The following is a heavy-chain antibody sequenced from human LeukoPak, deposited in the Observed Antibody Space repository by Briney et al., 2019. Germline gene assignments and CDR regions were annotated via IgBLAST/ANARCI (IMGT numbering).Heavy chain of an antibody. CDR1: GGSISSSSYY. D-gene: IGHD3-22*01. Sequence: SETLSLTCTVSGGSISSSSYYWGWIRQPPGKGLEWIGSIYYSGSTYYNPSLKSRVTISVDTSKNQFSLKLSSVTAADTAVYYCACTKYYYDSSGYYTIDYWGQGTLVTVSS. CDR2: IYYSGST. V-gene: IGHV4-39*07. J-gene: IGHJ4*02. CDR3: ACTKYYYDSSGYYTIDY.